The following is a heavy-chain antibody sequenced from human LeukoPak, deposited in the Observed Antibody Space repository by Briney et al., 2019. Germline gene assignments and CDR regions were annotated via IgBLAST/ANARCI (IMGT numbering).Heavy chain of an antibody. J-gene: IGHJ4*02. CDR2: IYPGDSDT. CDR3: ARQASSSEYYFDY. V-gene: IGHV5-51*01. D-gene: IGHD6-6*01. CDR1: GYSFTSYW. Sequence: GESLKISCKGSGYSFTSYWIGWVRQMPGKGLEWMGIIYPGDSDTRYSPSFQGQVTISADKSISTAYLRWSSLKASDTAMYYCARQASSSEYYFDYWGQGTLVTVSS.